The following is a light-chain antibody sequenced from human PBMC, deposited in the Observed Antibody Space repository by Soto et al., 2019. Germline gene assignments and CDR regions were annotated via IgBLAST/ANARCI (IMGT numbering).Light chain of an antibody. Sequence: QAVLTQPPSVSGAPGQRVNISCTGSSSNNGAGYDVHWYQQLPGTAPKLLIYGNSNRPSGVPDRFSGSKSGTSASLAITGLQAEDEADYYCQSFDSSLSGSLFGGGTKLTVL. J-gene: IGLJ2*01. CDR1: SSNNGAGYD. CDR2: GNS. CDR3: QSFDSSLSGSL. V-gene: IGLV1-40*01.